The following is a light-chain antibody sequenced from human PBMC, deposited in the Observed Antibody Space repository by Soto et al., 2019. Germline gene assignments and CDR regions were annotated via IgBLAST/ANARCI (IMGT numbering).Light chain of an antibody. Sequence: EIVLTDSPVTLSLSRWERATLSCRASQSVGSLLAWYQQKPGQAPRLLIYRASSRATGISGSFSGSGSGTEFTLTLTSLQSEDFAVYYCQQYNEWPITFGQWTRLEF. CDR1: QSVGSL. V-gene: IGKV3-15*01. CDR2: RAS. CDR3: QQYNEWPIT. J-gene: IGKJ5*01.